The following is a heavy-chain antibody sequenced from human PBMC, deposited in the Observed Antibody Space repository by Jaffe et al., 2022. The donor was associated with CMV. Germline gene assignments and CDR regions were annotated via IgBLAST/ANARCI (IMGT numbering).Heavy chain of an antibody. CDR2: IYYSGST. D-gene: IGHD3-16*02. Sequence: QLQLQESGPGLVKPSETLSLTCTVSGGSISSSSYYWGWIRQPPGKGLEWIGSIYYSGSTYYNPSLKSRVTISVDTSKNQFSLKLSSVTAADTAVYYCARSQIWGSYRYFDYWGQGTLVTVSS. V-gene: IGHV4-39*01. J-gene: IGHJ4*02. CDR3: ARSQIWGSYRYFDY. CDR1: GGSISSSSYY.